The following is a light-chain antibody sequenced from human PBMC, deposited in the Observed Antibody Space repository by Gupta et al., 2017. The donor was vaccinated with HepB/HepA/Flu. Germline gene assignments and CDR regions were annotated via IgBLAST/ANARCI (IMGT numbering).Light chain of an antibody. Sequence: IVLTQSPGSLSLSPGERATLSCRASQSVSSNYLDWYQKTSGQAPPLLFYGASNRAKGSNDSCSVGGVGTDAXLTIIRXEPEDSEVYYCQPEDTEPPFSTFDXGTPLDIK. CDR3: QPEDTEPPFST. V-gene: IGKV3-20*01. J-gene: IGKJ5*01. CDR1: QSVSSNY. CDR2: GAS.